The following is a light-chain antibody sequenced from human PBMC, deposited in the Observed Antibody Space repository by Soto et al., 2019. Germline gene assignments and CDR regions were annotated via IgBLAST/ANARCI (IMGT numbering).Light chain of an antibody. Sequence: QSVLTQPPSASGTPGQSITISCSGSSSNIGSQYVYWYQQLPGTAPTVVIYKNNERPSGVPDRFSGSKSGTSASLAISGLWSEDEADYYCAAWDDSLSGRVFGGGTKVTVL. CDR1: SSNIGSQY. CDR2: KNN. V-gene: IGLV1-47*03. CDR3: AAWDDSLSGRV. J-gene: IGLJ3*02.